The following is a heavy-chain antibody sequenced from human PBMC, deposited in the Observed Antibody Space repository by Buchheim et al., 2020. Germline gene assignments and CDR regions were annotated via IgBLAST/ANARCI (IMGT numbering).Heavy chain of an antibody. CDR2: INADGSGT. Sequence: EVQLVESGGGLVQSGGSLRLSCAASGFPFSAYWMHWVRQAPGKGLVWISRINADGSGTTYAGSVTGRFTISRDNAKNTLYLQMNSLRAEDTAVYYCAKSLPEQLPFGYWGQGTL. CDR1: GFPFSAYW. CDR3: AKSLPEQLPFGY. V-gene: IGHV3-74*03. D-gene: IGHD6-6*01. J-gene: IGHJ4*02.